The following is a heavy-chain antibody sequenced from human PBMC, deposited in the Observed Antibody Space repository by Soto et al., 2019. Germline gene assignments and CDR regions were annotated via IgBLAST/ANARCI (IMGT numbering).Heavy chain of an antibody. D-gene: IGHD3-9*01. V-gene: IGHV4-39*02. J-gene: IGHJ5*02. CDR1: GGSISSSSYY. CDR3: ARDYDILTGGFDP. CDR2: IYYSGST. Sequence: SETLSLTCTVSGGSISSSSYYWGWIRQPPGKGLEWIGSIYYSGSTYYHPSLKSRFTISVDTSKNQFSLKLSSVTAADTAVYYCARDYDILTGGFDPWGQGTLVTVSS.